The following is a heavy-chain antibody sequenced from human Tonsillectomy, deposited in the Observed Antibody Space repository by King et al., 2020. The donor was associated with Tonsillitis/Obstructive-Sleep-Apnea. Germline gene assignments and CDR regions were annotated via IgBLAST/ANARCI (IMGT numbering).Heavy chain of an antibody. J-gene: IGHJ4*02. CDR3: MRDRGSSPFDC. CDR1: GFTFSSYG. V-gene: IGHV3-33*01. D-gene: IGHD6-6*01. Sequence: QLVQSGGGVVQPGRSLRLSCAASGFTFSSYGMHWVRQAPGKGLEWVAVIWADGSTKDYAASVKGRFTISRDNSKNTLYLQMNNLRAEDTAVYYCMRDRGSSPFDCWGQGTLVTVSS. CDR2: IWADGSTK.